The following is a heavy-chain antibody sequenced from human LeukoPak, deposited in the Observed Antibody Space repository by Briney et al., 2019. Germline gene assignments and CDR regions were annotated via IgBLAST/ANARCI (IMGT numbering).Heavy chain of an antibody. CDR3: ARGPITMVRGPIYYYMDV. CDR2: INPSGGST. V-gene: IGHV1-46*03. CDR1: GYTFTSYY. J-gene: IGHJ6*03. D-gene: IGHD3-10*01. Sequence: ASVKVSCKAPGYTFTSYYMHWVRQAPGQGLEWMGIINPSGGSTSYAQKFQGRVTMTRDTSTSTVYMELSSLRSEDTAVYYCARGPITMVRGPIYYYMDVWGKGTTVTVSS.